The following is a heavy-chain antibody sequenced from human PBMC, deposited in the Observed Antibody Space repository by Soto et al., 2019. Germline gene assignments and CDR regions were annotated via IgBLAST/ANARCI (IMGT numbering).Heavy chain of an antibody. CDR1: GYAFIDYA. V-gene: IGHV1-3*01. D-gene: IGHD5-12*01. CDR3: GRDSGYLPCIYRDY. Sequence: QVQLVQSGAEVEKPGASVKVSCKASGYAFIDYAMHWVRQAPGQRPEWMGWINPANGDTRYSPNFQGRVTMTRDTSTNTVYMELSSLRSEDTAIYYCGRDSGYLPCIYRDYWGQGALVTVSS. CDR2: INPANGDT. J-gene: IGHJ4*02.